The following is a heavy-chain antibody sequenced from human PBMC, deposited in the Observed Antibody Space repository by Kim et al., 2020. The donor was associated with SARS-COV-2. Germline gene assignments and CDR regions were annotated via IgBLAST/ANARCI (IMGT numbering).Heavy chain of an antibody. CDR2: ISDTGGST. V-gene: IGHV3-23*01. CDR1: GFTFSSYT. J-gene: IGHJ4*02. Sequence: GGSLRLSCVASGFTFSSYTLSWVRQTPGKGLEWVSAISDTGGSTSYADSVKGRFTISRDNSRDTLYLQMNSLRAEDTAVYYCARTSGPFDYWGQGTLVTVSS. CDR3: ARTSGPFDY.